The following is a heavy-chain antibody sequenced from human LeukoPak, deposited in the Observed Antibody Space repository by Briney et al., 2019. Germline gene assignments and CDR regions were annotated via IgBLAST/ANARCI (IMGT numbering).Heavy chain of an antibody. CDR3: ATDCSGNRCYSL. D-gene: IGHD2-15*01. CDR1: GFTFSSYA. J-gene: IGHJ1*01. Sequence: RGSLRLSCAAPGFTFSSYAMSWVRQAPGKGLEWVSAIGGSGDFTYYAEYVKGRFTISRDNSRNSLYLQMNSLRPGDTALYYCATDCSGNRCYSLWGQGTLVTVSS. V-gene: IGHV3-23*01. CDR2: IGGSGDFT.